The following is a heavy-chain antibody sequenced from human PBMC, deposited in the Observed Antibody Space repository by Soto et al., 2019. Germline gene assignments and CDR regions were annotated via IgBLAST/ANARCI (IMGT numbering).Heavy chain of an antibody. CDR1: GGSISSGDYY. Sequence: PSETLSLTCTVSGGSISSGDYYWSWIRQPPXKDLEWIGYIYYSGSTYYNPSLKSRVTISVDTSKNQFSLKLSSVTAADTAVYYCAREGYHCSSTSCYTHGWFDPWGQGTLVTVYS. J-gene: IGHJ5*02. CDR2: IYYSGST. CDR3: AREGYHCSSTSCYTHGWFDP. V-gene: IGHV4-30-4*01. D-gene: IGHD2-2*02.